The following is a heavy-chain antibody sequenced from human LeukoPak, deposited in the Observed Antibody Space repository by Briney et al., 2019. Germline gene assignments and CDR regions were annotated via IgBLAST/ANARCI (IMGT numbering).Heavy chain of an antibody. Sequence: PSETLSLTCTVSGGSISSSSYYWGWIRQPPGKGLEWIGSIYYSGSTYYNPSLKSRVTISVDTSKNQFSLKLSSVTAADTAVYYCARKRPASVNYYGSGSYYKGPFYYMDVWGKGTTVTISS. CDR2: IYYSGST. V-gene: IGHV4-39*01. CDR3: ARKRPASVNYYGSGSYYKGPFYYMDV. D-gene: IGHD3-10*01. J-gene: IGHJ6*03. CDR1: GGSISSSSYY.